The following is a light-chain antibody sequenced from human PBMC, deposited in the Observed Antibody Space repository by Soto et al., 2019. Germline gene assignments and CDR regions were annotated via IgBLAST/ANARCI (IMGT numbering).Light chain of an antibody. CDR2: EVS. J-gene: IGLJ1*01. V-gene: IGLV2-14*01. CDR1: SSDVGGYNY. CDR3: CSYKDSRTHI. Sequence: QSVLTQPASVSGSPGQSITISCTGTSSDVGGYNYVSWYQQHPGKAPKLIIFEVSYRPSGISNRFSASKSGDTASLTISGLQDDEEADYYCCSYKDSRTHIFGSRTKVTV.